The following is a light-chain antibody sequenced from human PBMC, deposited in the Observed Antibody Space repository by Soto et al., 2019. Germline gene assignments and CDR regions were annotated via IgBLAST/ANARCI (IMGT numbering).Light chain of an antibody. V-gene: IGLV1-40*01. CDR2: CNS. CDR1: SSIIGAGYD. Sequence: QSVLTQPPSVSGAPGQRVTISCTGSSSIIGAGYDVHWYQQLPGTAPQLLIYCNSNRPSGLPDRFSGSKSGTSASLAITGLQAEDEADYYCQSYDSSLSGWVFGGGTKVTVL. J-gene: IGLJ3*02. CDR3: QSYDSSLSGWV.